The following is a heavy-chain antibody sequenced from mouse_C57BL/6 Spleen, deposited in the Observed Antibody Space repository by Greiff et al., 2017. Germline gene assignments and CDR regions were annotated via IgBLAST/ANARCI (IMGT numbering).Heavy chain of an antibody. Sequence: VQLQQPGTELVKPGASVKLSCKASGYTFTSYWMHWVKQRPGQGLEWIGNINPSNGGTNYNEKFKSKATLTVDKSSSTAYMQLSSLTSEDSAVYYCARGPLYYGNYVNYAMDYWGQGTSVTVSS. V-gene: IGHV1-53*01. J-gene: IGHJ4*01. CDR2: INPSNGGT. CDR3: ARGPLYYGNYVNYAMDY. D-gene: IGHD2-1*01. CDR1: GYTFTSYW.